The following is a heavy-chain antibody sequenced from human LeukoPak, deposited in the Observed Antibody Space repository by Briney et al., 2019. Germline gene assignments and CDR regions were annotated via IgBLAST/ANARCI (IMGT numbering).Heavy chain of an antibody. Sequence: GGSLRLSCTASGFTFGDYAMSWFRQAPGKGLEWVGFIRSKAYGGTTEYAASVKGRFTIARDESKRIAYLEMNRLKTEDTAVYYCTRDLGIAAALYWGQGTLLTVSS. CDR2: IRSKAYGGTT. D-gene: IGHD6-13*01. CDR3: TRDLGIAAALY. V-gene: IGHV3-49*03. J-gene: IGHJ4*02. CDR1: GFTFGDYA.